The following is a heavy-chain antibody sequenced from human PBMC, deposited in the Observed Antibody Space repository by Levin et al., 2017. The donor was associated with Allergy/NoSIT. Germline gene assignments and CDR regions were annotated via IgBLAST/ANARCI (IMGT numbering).Heavy chain of an antibody. D-gene: IGHD3-22*01. J-gene: IGHJ5*02. CDR2: VSYDGTAR. Sequence: QTGGSLRLSCVASGFTFDTFGMHWVRQAPGKGLEWVAVVSYDGTARYYGDSVKGRFTISRDNSKNTLYLQLDSLRTEDTAVYYCTKVNFHRTSGYWFDPWGQGALVTVSS. CDR1: GFTFDTFG. CDR3: TKVNFHRTSGYWFDP. V-gene: IGHV3-30*18.